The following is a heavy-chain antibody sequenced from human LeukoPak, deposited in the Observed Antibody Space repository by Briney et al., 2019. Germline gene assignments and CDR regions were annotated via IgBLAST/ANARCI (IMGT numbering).Heavy chain of an antibody. CDR1: GYTFTSYY. J-gene: IGHJ6*03. CDR3: AIQPGLVLAAPGGNYYYMDV. Sequence: ASVKVSCKASGYTFTSYYMHWVRQAPGQGLEWMGIINPSGGSTSYAQKFQGRVTMTRDMSTSTVYMELSSLRSEDTAVHYCAIQPGLVLAAPGGNYYYMDVWGKGTTVTVSS. D-gene: IGHD2/OR15-2a*01. V-gene: IGHV1-46*01. CDR2: INPSGGST.